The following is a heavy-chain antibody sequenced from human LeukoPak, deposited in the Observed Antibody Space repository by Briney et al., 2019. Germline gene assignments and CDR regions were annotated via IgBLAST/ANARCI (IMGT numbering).Heavy chain of an antibody. V-gene: IGHV4-59*01. D-gene: IGHD3-10*01. Sequence: ASETLSLTCTFSSGSISSYYWSWIRQPPGKGLEWIGYIYYSGSTNYNPSLKSRVTISVDTSKNQFNPKHRSVTPSDTAVYHCATQFGEKFDCWGQGVLVSVSS. CDR3: ATQFGEKFDC. J-gene: IGHJ4*02. CDR1: SGSISSYY. CDR2: IYYSGST.